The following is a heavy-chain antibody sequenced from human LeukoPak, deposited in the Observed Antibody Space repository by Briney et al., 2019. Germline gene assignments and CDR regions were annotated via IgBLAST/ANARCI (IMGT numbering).Heavy chain of an antibody. Sequence: ASVKVSCKASGYTFTGYYMHWVRQAPGQGLEWMGWINPNSSGTKYAQKFQGRVTMTRDTSISTAYMDLSRLRSDDTAVYYCARDPYDSSAYYYSYFDYWGQGTLVTVSS. CDR3: ARDPYDSSAYYYSYFDY. CDR1: GYTFTGYY. CDR2: INPNSSGT. J-gene: IGHJ4*02. D-gene: IGHD3-22*01. V-gene: IGHV1-2*02.